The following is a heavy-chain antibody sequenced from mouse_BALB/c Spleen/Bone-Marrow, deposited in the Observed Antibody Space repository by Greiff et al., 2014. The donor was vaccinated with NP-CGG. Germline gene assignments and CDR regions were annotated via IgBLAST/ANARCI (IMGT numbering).Heavy chain of an antibody. CDR3: ARSGDSSGYGFAY. CDR2: IYPGDGIT. J-gene: IGHJ3*01. V-gene: IGHV1S56*01. Sequence: VMLVESGPELVKPGTLVEISCKASGYTFTSYDINWVKQRPGQGLEWIGWIYPGDGITKYNEKFKGKATLTADKSSSTAYMQLSSRTSENSAVYFCARSGDSSGYGFAYWGQGTLVTVSA. CDR1: GYTFTSYD. D-gene: IGHD3-2*01.